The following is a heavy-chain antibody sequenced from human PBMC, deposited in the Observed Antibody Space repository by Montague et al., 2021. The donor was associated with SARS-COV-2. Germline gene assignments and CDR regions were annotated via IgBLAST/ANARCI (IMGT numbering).Heavy chain of an antibody. CDR1: GDSISHSSYY. CDR2: IYYSGST. V-gene: IGHV4-39*07. J-gene: IGHJ4*02. D-gene: IGHD6-19*01. CDR3: ARVRQWLVPFDY. Sequence: SETLSLTCTVSGDSISHSSYYCGWIRQPPGKGLEWIGSIYYSGSTYYNPSLKSRVTISVDTSKNQVSLKLNSVTAADTAVYYCARVRQWLVPFDYWGQGTLVTVSS.